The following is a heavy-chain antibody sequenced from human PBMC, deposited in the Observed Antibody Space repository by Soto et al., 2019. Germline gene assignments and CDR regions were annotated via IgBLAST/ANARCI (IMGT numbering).Heavy chain of an antibody. CDR2: IYYSGST. CDR3: ASRAPRTYRYYYMDV. J-gene: IGHJ6*03. Sequence: SETLSLTCTVSGGSISSSSYYWGWIRQPPGKGLEWIGSIYYSGSTYYNPSLKSRVTISVDTSKNQFSLKLSSVTAADTAVYYCASRAPRTYRYYYMDVWGKGTTVTVSS. V-gene: IGHV4-39*01. CDR1: GGSISSSSYY. D-gene: IGHD2-2*01.